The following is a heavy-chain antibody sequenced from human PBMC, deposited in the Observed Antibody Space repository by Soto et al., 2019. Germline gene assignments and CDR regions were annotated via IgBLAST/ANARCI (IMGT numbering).Heavy chain of an antibody. CDR2: IYYSGST. D-gene: IGHD3-10*01. CDR3: ARDPFNYYGSGRGAFDI. J-gene: IGHJ3*02. Sequence: QVQLQESGPGLVKPSQTLSLTCSVSGGSISSGGYYWSWIRQHPGKGLEWIGYIYYSGSTYYNPSVKSRVTISVDTSKNQFSLKLSSVTAADTAVYYCARDPFNYYGSGRGAFDIWGQGTMVTVSS. CDR1: GGSISSGGYY. V-gene: IGHV4-31*03.